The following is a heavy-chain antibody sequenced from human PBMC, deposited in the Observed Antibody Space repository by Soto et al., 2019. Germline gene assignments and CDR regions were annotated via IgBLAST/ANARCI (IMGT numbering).Heavy chain of an antibody. Sequence: SETLSLTCTVSGGSISSSSYYWGWIRQPPGKGLEWIGSIYYSGSTYYNPSLKSRVTISVDTSKNQFSLKLSSVTAADTAVYYCARHSKYGSGRLFDYWGQGTLVTVSS. CDR1: GGSISSSSYY. CDR3: ARHSKYGSGRLFDY. D-gene: IGHD3-10*01. CDR2: IYYSGST. V-gene: IGHV4-39*01. J-gene: IGHJ4*02.